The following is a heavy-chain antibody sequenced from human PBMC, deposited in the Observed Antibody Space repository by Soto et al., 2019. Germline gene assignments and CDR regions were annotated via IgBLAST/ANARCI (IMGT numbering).Heavy chain of an antibody. D-gene: IGHD3-10*01. Sequence: EVQMVESGGGLIQPGGSLRLSCADFGFTVSSNYMTWVRQAPGKGLEWVSVIYSGGSTYYADSVKGRFTISRDNSRNKLYRQMNSLRAEDTAVYYCARGFPSMAYYGEYYFDKWGQGTLVTVSS. CDR2: IYSGGST. CDR3: ARGFPSMAYYGEYYFDK. CDR1: GFTVSSNY. J-gene: IGHJ4*02. V-gene: IGHV3-53*01.